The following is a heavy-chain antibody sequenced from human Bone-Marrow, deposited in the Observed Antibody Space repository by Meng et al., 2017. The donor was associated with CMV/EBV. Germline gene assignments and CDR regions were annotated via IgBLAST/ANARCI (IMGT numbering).Heavy chain of an antibody. CDR2: LKQDGSEK. J-gene: IGHJ3*02. D-gene: IGHD1-26*01. CDR1: GFTFSSYW. CDR3: ARIAGSSGLGPFDI. Sequence: GESLKISCAASGFTFSSYWMSWVRQAPGKGLEWVANLKQDGSEKFYVDSVKGRFTMSRDNAKNSLYLQMNNLRAEDTALYYCARIAGSSGLGPFDIWGQGTLVTVSS. V-gene: IGHV3-7*01.